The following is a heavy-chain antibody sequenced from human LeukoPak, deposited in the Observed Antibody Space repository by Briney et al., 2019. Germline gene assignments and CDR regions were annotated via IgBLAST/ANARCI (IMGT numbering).Heavy chain of an antibody. J-gene: IGHJ6*03. V-gene: IGHV1-18*01. D-gene: IGHD6-19*01. Sequence: GASVKVSCKASGYTFTSYGISWVRQAPGQGLEWMGWISAYNGNTNHAQKLQGRVTMTTDTSTSTAYMELRSLRSDDTAGYYCARESYSSGWYEAWYYYYYMDVWGKGTTVTVSS. CDR3: ARESYSSGWYEAWYYYYYMDV. CDR1: GYTFTSYG. CDR2: ISAYNGNT.